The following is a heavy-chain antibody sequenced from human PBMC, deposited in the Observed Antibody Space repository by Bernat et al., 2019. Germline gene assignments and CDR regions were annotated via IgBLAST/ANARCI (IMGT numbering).Heavy chain of an antibody. J-gene: IGHJ3*02. CDR2: IYSGGST. D-gene: IGHD3-16*02. Sequence: EVQLVETGGGLIQPGGSLRLSCAASGFTVSSNYMSWVRQAPGKGLECVSVIYSGGSTYYADTVKVRITISRDNSKNTLYLQMNSLRAEDTAVYYCARAWGYYDYIWGSYRVNDAFDIWGQGTMVTVSS. V-gene: IGHV3-53*05. CDR1: GFTVSSNY. CDR3: ARAWGYYDYIWGSYRVNDAFDI.